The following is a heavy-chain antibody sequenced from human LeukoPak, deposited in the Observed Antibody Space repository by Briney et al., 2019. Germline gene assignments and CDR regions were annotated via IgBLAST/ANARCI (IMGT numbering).Heavy chain of an antibody. Sequence: GGSLRLSCAASGFTFSSYGMSWVRQAPGKGLEWVSAISGSGGSTYYADSVKGRFTISRDNSKNTLYLQMNSLRAEDTAVYYCAKALLWFGDPTGGYFDYWGQGTLVTVSS. CDR3: AKALLWFGDPTGGYFDY. V-gene: IGHV3-23*01. J-gene: IGHJ4*02. CDR2: ISGSGGST. D-gene: IGHD3-10*01. CDR1: GFTFSSYG.